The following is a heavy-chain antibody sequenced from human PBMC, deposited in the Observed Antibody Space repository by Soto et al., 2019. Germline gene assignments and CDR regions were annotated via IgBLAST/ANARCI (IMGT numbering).Heavy chain of an antibody. J-gene: IGHJ6*03. CDR1: GDSVSSNSAA. D-gene: IGHD3-3*01. CDR3: AREGYDFWSGLSYYYYMDV. CDR2: TYYRSKWYN. Sequence: PSQTLSLTCAISGDSVSSNSAAWNWIRQSPSRGLEWLGRTYYRSKWYNDYAVSVKSRITINPDTSKNQFSLQLNSVTPEDTAVYYCAREGYDFWSGLSYYYYMDVWGKGTTVTVSS. V-gene: IGHV6-1*01.